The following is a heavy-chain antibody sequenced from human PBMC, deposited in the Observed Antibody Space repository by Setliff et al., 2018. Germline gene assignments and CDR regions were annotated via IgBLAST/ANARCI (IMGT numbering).Heavy chain of an antibody. CDR1: GYTFTNYA. Sequence: ASVKVSCKASGYTFTNYAMNWVRQAPGQGLEWMGIINPSGGSTSYAQKFQGRVTMTRDTSTSTVYMELSSLRSEDTAVYYCARDAEERGSSVTQGAHYFDYWGQGTLVTVSS. V-gene: IGHV1-46*03. CDR3: ARDAEERGSSVTQGAHYFDY. D-gene: IGHD4-17*01. CDR2: INPSGGST. J-gene: IGHJ4*02.